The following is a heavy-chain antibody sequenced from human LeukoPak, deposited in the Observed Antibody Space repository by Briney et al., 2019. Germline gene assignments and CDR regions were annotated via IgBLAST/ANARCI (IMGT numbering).Heavy chain of an antibody. CDR2: IYTSGST. D-gene: IGHD3-22*01. V-gene: IGHV4-4*07. Sequence: SETLSLTCTVSGGSISSYYWSWIRQPAGKGLEWIGRIYTSGSTNYNPSLKSRVTISVDTSKNQFSLKLSSVTAADTAVYYCARDSPSNYYDSSGLPQNPANWFDPWGQGTLVTVSS. CDR1: GGSISSYY. J-gene: IGHJ5*02. CDR3: ARDSPSNYYDSSGLPQNPANWFDP.